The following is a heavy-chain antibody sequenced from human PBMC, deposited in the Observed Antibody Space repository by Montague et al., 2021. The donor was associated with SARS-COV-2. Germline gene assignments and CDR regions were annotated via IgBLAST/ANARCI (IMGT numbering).Heavy chain of an antibody. CDR1: GFSLSTSGMC. V-gene: IGHV2-70*01. CDR3: ARMDILTGYYAYGMDV. CDR2: IDWDDDK. D-gene: IGHD3-9*01. J-gene: IGHJ6*02. Sequence: PALVKPTQTLTPTCTFSGFSLSTSGMCVSWIRQPPGKALEWLALIDWDDDKYYSTSLKTRLTISKDTSKNQVVPTMTNMDPVDTATYYCARMDILTGYYAYGMDVWGQGTTVTVSS.